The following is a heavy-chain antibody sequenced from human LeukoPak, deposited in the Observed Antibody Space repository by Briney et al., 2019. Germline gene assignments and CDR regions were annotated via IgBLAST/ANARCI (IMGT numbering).Heavy chain of an antibody. CDR3: AKDRLLWFGELLPPYYFDY. D-gene: IGHD3-10*01. J-gene: IGHJ4*02. CDR1: GFTFSSYG. Sequence: PGGSLRLSCAASGFTFSSYGMPWVRQAPGKGLEWVAFIRYDGSNKYYADSVKGRLTISRDNSKNTLYLQMNSLRAEDTAVYYCAKDRLLWFGELLPPYYFDYWGQGTLVTVSS. V-gene: IGHV3-30*02. CDR2: IRYDGSNK.